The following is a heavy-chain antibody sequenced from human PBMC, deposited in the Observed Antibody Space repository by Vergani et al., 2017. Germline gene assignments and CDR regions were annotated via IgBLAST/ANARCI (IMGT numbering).Heavy chain of an antibody. Sequence: EVQLVESGGGLVQPGRSLRLSCAASGFTFDDYAMHWVRHAPGKGLEWVSGISWNSGSIGYADSVKGRFTISRYTAKNSLYLQMNSLRAEDTALYYCAKERGDSSGYYSWYFDYWGQGTLVTVSS. CDR3: AKERGDSSGYYSWYFDY. CDR1: GFTFDDYA. CDR2: ISWNSGSI. D-gene: IGHD3-22*01. J-gene: IGHJ4*02. V-gene: IGHV3-9*01.